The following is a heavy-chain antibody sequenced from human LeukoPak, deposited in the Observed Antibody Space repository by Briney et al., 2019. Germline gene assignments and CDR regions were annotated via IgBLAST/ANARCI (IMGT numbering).Heavy chain of an antibody. CDR3: AASSGVTLGRL. V-gene: IGHV4-34*09. D-gene: IGHD3-16*01. CDR2: INHSGST. J-gene: IGHJ4*02. CDR1: GGSFSGYY. Sequence: SETLSLTCAVYGGSFSGYYWSWIRQPPGKGLEWIGEINHSGSTNYNPSLKSRVTMSVDTSMNQVSLKVTSLTAADTAVYYCAASSGVTLGRLWGQGALVTVSS.